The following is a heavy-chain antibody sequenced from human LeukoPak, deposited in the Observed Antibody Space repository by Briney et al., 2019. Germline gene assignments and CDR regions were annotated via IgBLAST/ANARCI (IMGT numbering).Heavy chain of an antibody. D-gene: IGHD6-13*01. V-gene: IGHV3-11*06. CDR1: GFTFSDYY. CDR2: ISSSSSYT. Sequence: GGSLRLSCAASGFTFSDYYMSWIRQAPGKGLEWVSYISSSSSYTNYADSVKGRFTISRDNAKNSLYLQMNSLRAEDTAVYYCARLYASSRYYFDYWGQGALVTVSS. J-gene: IGHJ4*02. CDR3: ARLYASSRYYFDY.